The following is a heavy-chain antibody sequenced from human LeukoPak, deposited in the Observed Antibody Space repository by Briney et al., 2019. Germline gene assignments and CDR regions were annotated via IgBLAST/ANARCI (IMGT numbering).Heavy chain of an antibody. CDR3: ARDLNYDFWSGPYFDY. CDR2: ISSSSSYI. Sequence: GGSLRLSCAASGFTFSSYSMNWVRQAPGKGLEWVSSISSSSSYIYYADSVKGRFTISRDNAENSLYLQMNSLRAEDTAVYYCARDLNYDFWSGPYFDYWGQGTLVTVSS. J-gene: IGHJ4*02. D-gene: IGHD3-3*01. CDR1: GFTFSSYS. V-gene: IGHV3-21*01.